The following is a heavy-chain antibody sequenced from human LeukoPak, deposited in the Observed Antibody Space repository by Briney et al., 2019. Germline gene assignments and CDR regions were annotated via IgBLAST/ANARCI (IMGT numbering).Heavy chain of an antibody. CDR3: ARDPGRNWCYFDY. J-gene: IGHJ4*02. D-gene: IGHD2-8*02. CDR1: GFTFSSYV. Sequence: GGSLRLSCAASGFTFSSYVMHWVRQAPGKGLEWVAVISYDGNNKYYADSVKGRFTISRDNSKNTLYLQMNSLRAEDTAVYYCARDPGRNWCYFDYWGQGTLVTVSS. V-gene: IGHV3-30-3*01. CDR2: ISYDGNNK.